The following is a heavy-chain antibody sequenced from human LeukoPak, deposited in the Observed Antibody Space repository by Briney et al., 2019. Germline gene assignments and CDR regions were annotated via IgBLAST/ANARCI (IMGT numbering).Heavy chain of an antibody. CDR1: GGSFSGYY. V-gene: IGHV4-34*01. J-gene: IGHJ4*02. Sequence: PSETLSLTCAVYGGSFSGYYWSWIRQLPGKGLEWIGEINHSGSTNYNPSLKSRVTISVDTSKNQFSLELSSVTAADTAVYYCARIQDGELLSAYFDYWGQGTLVTVSS. CDR3: ARIQDGELLSAYFDY. D-gene: IGHD1-26*01. CDR2: INHSGST.